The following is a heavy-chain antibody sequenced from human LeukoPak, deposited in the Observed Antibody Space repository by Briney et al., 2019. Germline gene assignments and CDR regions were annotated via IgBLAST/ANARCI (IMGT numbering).Heavy chain of an antibody. J-gene: IGHJ4*02. Sequence: GGSLRLSCAASGFTFSSYSMNWVRQAPGKGLEWVSSISSSSSYIYYADSVKGRFTISRDNAKNSLYLQMNSLRAEDTAVYYCAKVSGRYCSGGSCYSDYWGQGTLVTVSS. CDR3: AKVSGRYCSGGSCYSDY. CDR2: ISSSSSYI. V-gene: IGHV3-21*01. CDR1: GFTFSSYS. D-gene: IGHD2-15*01.